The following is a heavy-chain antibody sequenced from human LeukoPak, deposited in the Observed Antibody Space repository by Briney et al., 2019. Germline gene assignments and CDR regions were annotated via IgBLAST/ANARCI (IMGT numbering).Heavy chain of an antibody. D-gene: IGHD5-12*01. Sequence: GGSLRLSCAASGFTFSSYAMSWVRQAPGKGLEWVANINQDGSDKYYVESVKGRFTISRDNAKNSLFLQMNSLRAEDTAVYYCARRGFYFDYWGQGTLVTVSS. CDR3: ARRGFYFDY. J-gene: IGHJ4*02. CDR1: GFTFSSYA. V-gene: IGHV3-7*01. CDR2: INQDGSDK.